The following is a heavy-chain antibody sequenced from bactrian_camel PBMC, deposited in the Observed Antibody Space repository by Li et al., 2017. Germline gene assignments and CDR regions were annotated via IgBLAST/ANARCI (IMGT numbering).Heavy chain of an antibody. Sequence: HVQLVESGGGLVQPGTSARLSCVASEFSLYMVWVRQAPGKGLEWVASIYTGSSPQYTGGETTFYADSVKGRFTISRDSAKTTLFLEMSSLKPDDTAMYYCATGVYCANVLSPSEYDTWGQGTQVTVS. J-gene: IGHJ4*01. CDR1: EFSLY. D-gene: IGHD3*01. V-gene: IGHV3-2*01. CDR2: IYTGSSPQYTGGETT. CDR3: ATGVYCANVLSPSEYDT.